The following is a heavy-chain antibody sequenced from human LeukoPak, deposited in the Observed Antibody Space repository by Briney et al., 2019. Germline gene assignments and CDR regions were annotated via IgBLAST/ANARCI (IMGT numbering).Heavy chain of an antibody. Sequence: PGGSLRLSCAASGFTFSSYSMNWVRQAPGKGLEWVSSISSSSSYIYYADSVKGRFTISRDNAKNSLYLQMNSLRAEDTAVYYCARGAYSSSWPEVRFDAFDIWGQGTMVTVSS. CDR3: ARGAYSSSWPEVRFDAFDI. V-gene: IGHV3-21*01. D-gene: IGHD6-13*01. J-gene: IGHJ3*02. CDR2: ISSSSSYI. CDR1: GFTFSSYS.